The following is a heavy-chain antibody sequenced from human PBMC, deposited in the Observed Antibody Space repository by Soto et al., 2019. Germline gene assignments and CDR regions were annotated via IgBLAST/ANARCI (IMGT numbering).Heavy chain of an antibody. CDR1: GGSFSSYA. V-gene: IGHV1-69*05. Sequence: SVKVSCKASGGSFSSYAISWVRMAPGQGLEWMGWIIPNFGTANYAQKFQGRVTMTTDKSTSTAYMELRSLRSDDTAVYYCARDPHYDFWSGYPNCDYWGQGTLVTVSS. D-gene: IGHD3-3*01. J-gene: IGHJ4*02. CDR2: IIPNFGTA. CDR3: ARDPHYDFWSGYPNCDY.